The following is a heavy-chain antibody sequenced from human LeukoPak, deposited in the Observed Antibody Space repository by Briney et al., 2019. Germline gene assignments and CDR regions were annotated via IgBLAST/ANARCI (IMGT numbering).Heavy chain of an antibody. D-gene: IGHD3-10*01. J-gene: IGHJ4*02. CDR1: GGSFSGYY. CDR3: GRRGSGSLSIQSNFDY. CDR2: VHDSGSI. Sequence: SETLSLTCAVYGGSFSGYYWSWIRQPPGKGLEWMGEVHDSGSINYNPSLNRRVTISVDTSKNQFSLKRNFVTAADTACYCRGRRGSGSLSIQSNFDYWGQGPLVPVSS. V-gene: IGHV4-34*01.